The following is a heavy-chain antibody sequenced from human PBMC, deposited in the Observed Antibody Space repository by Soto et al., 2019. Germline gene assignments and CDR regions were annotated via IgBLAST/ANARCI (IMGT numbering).Heavy chain of an antibody. CDR1: GASISSGPYS. D-gene: IGHD2-2*01. CDR2: FHYSAKT. V-gene: IGHV4-39*01. J-gene: IGHJ6*02. Sequence: SETLSLTCTVSGASISSGPYSWGWIRQSPGEGLEWIGTFHYSAKTYYNPSLESRLTISVDTSKNQISLKVRSVTVADTAVYYCARLGGYCSSTKCLGYYAMDVWGQGTTVT. CDR3: ARLGGYCSSTKCLGYYAMDV.